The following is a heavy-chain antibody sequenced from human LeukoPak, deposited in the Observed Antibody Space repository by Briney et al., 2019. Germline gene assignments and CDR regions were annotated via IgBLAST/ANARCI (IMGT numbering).Heavy chain of an antibody. J-gene: IGHJ4*02. CDR1: GFTFDDYA. Sequence: GRSLRRSCAASGFTFDDYAKHWVRQAPGKGLEWVSGISWNSGSIGYADSVKGRFTISRDNAKNSLYLQMNSLRAEDTALYYCAKGTYSSGYEPVDYWGQGTLVTVSS. CDR3: AKGTYSSGYEPVDY. V-gene: IGHV3-9*01. CDR2: ISWNSGSI. D-gene: IGHD3-22*01.